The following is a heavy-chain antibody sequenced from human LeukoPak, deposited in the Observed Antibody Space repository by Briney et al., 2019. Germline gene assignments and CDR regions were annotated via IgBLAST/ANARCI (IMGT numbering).Heavy chain of an antibody. D-gene: IGHD1-26*01. CDR2: ITASGGST. CDR1: GFTFSSYA. CDR3: AKYVGQSGSNYYGLDV. Sequence: GGSLRLSCVVSGFTFSSYAMNWIRQAPGKGLEWVSGITASGGSTYYTDSVKGRFTISRDNSKNTLFMQMNSLRDEDTALYYCAKYVGQSGSNYYGLDVWGQGTAVTVSS. V-gene: IGHV3-23*01. J-gene: IGHJ6*02.